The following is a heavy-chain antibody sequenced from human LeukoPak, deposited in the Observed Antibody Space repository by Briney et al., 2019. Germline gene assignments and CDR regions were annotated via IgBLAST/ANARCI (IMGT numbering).Heavy chain of an antibody. V-gene: IGHV1-24*01. CDR2: FDPEDGET. CDR3: ATENNYGDFFYYFDY. CDR1: GYALTELS. Sequence: ASVKVSCKVSGYALTELSMHWVRQAPGKGLEWMGGFDPEDGETIYAQKFQGRVTMTEDTSTDTAYMELSSLRSEDTAVYYCATENNYGDFFYYFDYWGQGTLVTVSS. J-gene: IGHJ4*02. D-gene: IGHD4-17*01.